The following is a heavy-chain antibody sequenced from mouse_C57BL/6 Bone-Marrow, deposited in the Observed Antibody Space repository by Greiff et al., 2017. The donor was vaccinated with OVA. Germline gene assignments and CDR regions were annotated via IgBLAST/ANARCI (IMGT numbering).Heavy chain of an antibody. D-gene: IGHD2-4*01. Sequence: EVKLQESGAELVKPGASVKLSCTASGFNIKDYYMHWVKQRTEQGLEWIGRIDPEDGETKYAPKFQGKATITADTSYNTAYLQLSSLTSEDTAVYYCARGSTMITYFDYWGQGTTLTVSS. CDR2: IDPEDGET. V-gene: IGHV14-2*01. CDR1: GFNIKDYY. CDR3: ARGSTMITYFDY. J-gene: IGHJ2*01.